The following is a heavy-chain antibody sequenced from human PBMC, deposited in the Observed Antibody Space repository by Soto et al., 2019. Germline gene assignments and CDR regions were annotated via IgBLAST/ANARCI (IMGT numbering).Heavy chain of an antibody. V-gene: IGHV4-34*01. Sequence: SETLSLTCAVCGGSFSGYYWGWIRQPPGKGLEWIGDINYSGSTYYNPSLKSRVTISVDTSKNQFSPKLSSVTAADTAVYYCARQMVYATHNWFDPWGQGTLLTVSS. CDR2: INYSGST. D-gene: IGHD2-8*01. CDR1: GGSFSGYY. J-gene: IGHJ5*02. CDR3: ARQMVYATHNWFDP.